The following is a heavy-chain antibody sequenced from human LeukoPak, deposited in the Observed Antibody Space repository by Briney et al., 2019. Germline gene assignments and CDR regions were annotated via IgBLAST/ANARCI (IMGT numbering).Heavy chain of an antibody. CDR3: ARRGYYDSSGYYY. Sequence: SETLSLTCTVSGGSISSYYWSWIRQPPGKGLEWIGYIYYSGSTNYNPSLKSRVTISVDTSKNQFSLKLSSVTAADTAVYYCARRGYYDSSGYYYWGQGTLVTVSS. D-gene: IGHD3-22*01. V-gene: IGHV4-59*08. CDR1: GGSISSYY. CDR2: IYYSGST. J-gene: IGHJ4*02.